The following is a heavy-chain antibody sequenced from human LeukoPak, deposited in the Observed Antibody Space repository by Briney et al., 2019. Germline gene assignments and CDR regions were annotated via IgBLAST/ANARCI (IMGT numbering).Heavy chain of an antibody. J-gene: IGHJ4*02. CDR1: GGSISSYY. D-gene: IGHD5-12*01. Sequence: SETLSLTCTVSGGSISSYYWSWIRQPPGKGLEWIGYIYYSGSTNYNPSLKSRVTISVDTSKNQFSLKLSSVTAADTAVYYCATGGGYDGKYYFESWGQGSLVTVSS. V-gene: IGHV4-59*01. CDR2: IYYSGST. CDR3: ATGGGYDGKYYFES.